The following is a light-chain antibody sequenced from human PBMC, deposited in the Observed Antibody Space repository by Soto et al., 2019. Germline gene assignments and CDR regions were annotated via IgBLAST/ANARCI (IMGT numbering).Light chain of an antibody. J-gene: IGKJ3*01. CDR3: QHRNNRPFS. CDR1: QSVNNY. CDR2: DAS. V-gene: IGKV3-11*01. Sequence: IVLTQSPATLSLSPGGRATLSCRASQSVNNYLAWYQQRPGQAPRLLIYDASNRATGIPARFSGSGSGTDFTLTISSLEPEDFAVYYCQHRNNRPFSFGPGTKVDIK.